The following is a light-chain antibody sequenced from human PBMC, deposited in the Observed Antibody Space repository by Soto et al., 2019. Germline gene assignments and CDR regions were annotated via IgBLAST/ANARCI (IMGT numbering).Light chain of an antibody. CDR1: QSVRNSY. CDR2: GAS. Sequence: EILLTQSPGTLSLSPGERATLSCRASQSVRNSYLAWYQQKPGQAPRLLIYGASGRATGIPDRFSGSGSGTDFTLTISRLEPEDFAGYYCQQYGSSPYTFGQGTKLEI. J-gene: IGKJ2*01. V-gene: IGKV3-20*01. CDR3: QQYGSSPYT.